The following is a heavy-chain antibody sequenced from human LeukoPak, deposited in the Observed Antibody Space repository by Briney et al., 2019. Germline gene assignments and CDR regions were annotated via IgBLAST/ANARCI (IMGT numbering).Heavy chain of an antibody. CDR1: GFTFSDYA. CDR2: ISYDGSNK. V-gene: IGHV3-30-3*01. D-gene: IGHD3-22*01. CDR3: ARDDRTRSLDY. J-gene: IGHJ4*02. Sequence: GGSLRLSCAASGFTFSDYALGWVRQAPGKGLEWVAVISYDGSNKYYADSVKGRFTISRVNSKNTLYLQMNSLRAEDTAVYYCARDDRTRSLDYWGQGTLVTVSS.